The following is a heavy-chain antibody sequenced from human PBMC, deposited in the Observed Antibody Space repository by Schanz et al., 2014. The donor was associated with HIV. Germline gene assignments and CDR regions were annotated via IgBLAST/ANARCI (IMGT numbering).Heavy chain of an antibody. V-gene: IGHV3-23*04. CDR1: GFTFSSYA. D-gene: IGHD2-2*01. J-gene: IGHJ6*02. Sequence: QLVESGGVVVQPGGSLRLSCAASGFTFSSYAMSWVRQAPGKGLEWVSTISGSGAGTYYADSVKGRFTISRDNSKNTLFLQMNSLRAEDTALYYCAKDMGGVVPAAPFYYYGMDVWGQGTTVTVSS. CDR3: AKDMGGVVPAAPFYYYGMDV. CDR2: ISGSGAGT.